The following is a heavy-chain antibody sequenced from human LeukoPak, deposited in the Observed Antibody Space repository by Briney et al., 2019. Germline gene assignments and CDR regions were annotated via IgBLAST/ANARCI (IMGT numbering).Heavy chain of an antibody. CDR2: INRNGSTT. D-gene: IGHD2-15*01. CDR1: GFTFSNYE. Sequence: PGGTLSLSCAASGFTFSNYEINWVRHPPATGQERLSYINRNGSTTYYADSVMGRFTISRDIAKNSLYLQMKSLRAEDTAVYYWARSDWWHDYWGQGTLVTVPS. V-gene: IGHV3-48*03. CDR3: ARSDWWHDY. J-gene: IGHJ4*02.